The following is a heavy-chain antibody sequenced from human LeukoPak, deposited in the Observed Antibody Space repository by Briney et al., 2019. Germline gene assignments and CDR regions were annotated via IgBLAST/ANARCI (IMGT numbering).Heavy chain of an antibody. CDR3: ARVGVAGTNWFDP. V-gene: IGHV1-3*01. CDR2: INAGNGNT. D-gene: IGHD6-19*01. J-gene: IGHJ5*02. CDR1: GYTFTNYA. Sequence: ASVKVSCKGSGYTFTNYAVHWVRQAPRQRLEWMGWINAGNGNTKYSQKFQGRVTITRDTSASTAYMELSSLRSEDTAVYYCARVGVAGTNWFDPWGQGTLVTVSS.